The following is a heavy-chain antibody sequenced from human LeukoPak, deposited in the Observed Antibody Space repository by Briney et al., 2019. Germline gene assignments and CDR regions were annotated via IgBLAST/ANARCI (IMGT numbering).Heavy chain of an antibody. CDR2: IYTSGST. CDR3: ARGLELRVDWFDP. D-gene: IGHD1-7*01. J-gene: IGHJ5*02. CDR1: GGSISSYY. Sequence: SETLSLTCTVSGGSISSYYWSWIRQPAGKGLEWIGRIYTSGSTNYNPSLKSRVTISVDKSKTQFSLKLSSVTAADTAVSYCARGLELRVDWFDPWGQGTLVTVSS. V-gene: IGHV4-4*07.